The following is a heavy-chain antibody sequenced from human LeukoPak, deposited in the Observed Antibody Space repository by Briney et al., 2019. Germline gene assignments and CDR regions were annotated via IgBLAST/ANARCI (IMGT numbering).Heavy chain of an antibody. CDR2: IIPIFGTA. CDR1: GGTFSSYA. J-gene: IGHJ4*02. CDR3: AREGSGYDSSGYYTGFMSDYFDY. D-gene: IGHD3-22*01. V-gene: IGHV1-69*01. Sequence: SVKVSCKASGGTFSSYAISWVRQAPGQGLEWMGGIIPIFGTANYAQKFQGRVTITADESTSTAYMELSSLRSEDTAVYYCAREGSGYDSSGYYTGFMSDYFDYWGQGTLVTVSS.